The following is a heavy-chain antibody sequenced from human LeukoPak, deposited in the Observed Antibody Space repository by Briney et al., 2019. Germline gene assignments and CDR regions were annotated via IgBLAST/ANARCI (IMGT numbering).Heavy chain of an antibody. D-gene: IGHD3-22*01. CDR2: IIPILGIA. Sequence: SVKVSCKASGGTFSSYAISWVRQAPGQGLEWMGRIIPILGIANYAQKFQGRVTITADKSTSTAYMELSSLRSEDTAVYYCARAHYYDSSGYLYRGQGTLVTVSS. CDR1: GGTFSSYA. CDR3: ARAHYYDSSGYLY. V-gene: IGHV1-69*04. J-gene: IGHJ4*02.